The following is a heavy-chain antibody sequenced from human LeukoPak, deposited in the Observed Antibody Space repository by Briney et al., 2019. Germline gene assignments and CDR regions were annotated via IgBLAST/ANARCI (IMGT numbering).Heavy chain of an antibody. Sequence: SVKVSCKASGGTFSSYAISWVRQAPGQGLEWMGGIIPIFGTANYAQKFQGRVTITADKSTSTAYMELSSLRSEDTAVYYCARDWGSNYNRYYYMDVWGKGTTVTVSS. CDR2: IIPIFGTA. J-gene: IGHJ6*03. D-gene: IGHD4-11*01. CDR1: GGTFSSYA. CDR3: ARDWGSNYNRYYYMDV. V-gene: IGHV1-69*06.